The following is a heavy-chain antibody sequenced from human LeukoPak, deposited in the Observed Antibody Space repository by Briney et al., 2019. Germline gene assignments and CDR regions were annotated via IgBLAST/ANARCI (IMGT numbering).Heavy chain of an antibody. CDR1: GGSISSGSYY. CDR3: ARDCTYSSSSIRAFDI. J-gene: IGHJ3*02. D-gene: IGHD6-6*01. CDR2: IYTSGST. Sequence: SETLSLTCTVSGGSISSGSYYWSWIRQPAGKGLEWIGRIYTSGSTNYNPSLKSRVTISVDTSKNQFSLKLSSVTAADTAVYYCARDCTYSSSSIRAFDIWGQGTMVTVSS. V-gene: IGHV4-61*02.